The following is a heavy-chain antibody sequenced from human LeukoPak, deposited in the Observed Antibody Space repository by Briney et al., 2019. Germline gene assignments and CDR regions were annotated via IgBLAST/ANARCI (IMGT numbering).Heavy chain of an antibody. D-gene: IGHD4-11*01. V-gene: IGHV3-7*01. CDR3: ARESHSNYDY. Sequence: GGSLRLSCAVSGFMFSNWWMAWVRQAPGKGLEWVASIKQDGTEKFYVDFVKGRFTISRDNTKNSLYLQMNSLRAEDTAVYYCARESHSNYDYWGQGTLVTVYS. CDR1: GFMFSNWW. J-gene: IGHJ4*02. CDR2: IKQDGTEK.